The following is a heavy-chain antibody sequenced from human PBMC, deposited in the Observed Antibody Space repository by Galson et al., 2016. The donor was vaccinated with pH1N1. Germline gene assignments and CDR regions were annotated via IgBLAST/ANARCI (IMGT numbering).Heavy chain of an antibody. D-gene: IGHD1-14*01. V-gene: IGHV3-48*03. J-gene: IGHJ2*01. CDR3: ARAGRNWYFDL. CDR2: IRSSGNTI. Sequence: SLRLSCAASGFNFNVYDMNWVRQAPGKGLEWISYIRSSGNTIYYAYSVKGRFTISRDNAKHALYLQVNSLRAEDTAVYYCARAGRNWYFDLWGRGTLVAVSS. CDR1: GFNFNVYD.